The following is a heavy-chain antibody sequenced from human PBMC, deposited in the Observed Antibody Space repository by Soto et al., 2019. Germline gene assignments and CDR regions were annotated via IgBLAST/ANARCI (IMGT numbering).Heavy chain of an antibody. Sequence: GGSLRLSCAASCFTFSSYAMSWVRQAPGKGLEWVSAISGSGGSTYYADSVKGRFTISRDNSKNTLYLQMNSLRAEDPAVYYCAKETYCSSTSCYGKRWFDPWGEGTLVAVSS. CDR1: CFTFSSYA. J-gene: IGHJ5*02. V-gene: IGHV3-23*01. CDR3: AKETYCSSTSCYGKRWFDP. CDR2: ISGSGGST. D-gene: IGHD2-2*01.